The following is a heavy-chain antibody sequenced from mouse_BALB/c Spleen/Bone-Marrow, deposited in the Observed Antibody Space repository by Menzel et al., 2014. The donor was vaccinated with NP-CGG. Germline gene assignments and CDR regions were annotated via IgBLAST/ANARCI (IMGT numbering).Heavy chain of an antibody. CDR1: GYTFTSYW. J-gene: IGHJ2*01. CDR3: ARGGLRCFYY. V-gene: IGHV1S41*01. D-gene: IGHD3-3*01. CDR2: IAPGSGSS. Sequence: DLVKPGASVKLSCKASGYTFTSYWINWIKQRPGQGLEWIGRIAPGSGSSSYNEMFKGKATLTVDTSSTTAYIQLRSLSSEDSAVYFCARGGLRCFYYSGQGTTLTVSS.